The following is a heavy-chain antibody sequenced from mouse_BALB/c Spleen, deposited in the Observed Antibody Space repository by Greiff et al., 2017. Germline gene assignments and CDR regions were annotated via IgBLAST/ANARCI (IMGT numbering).Heavy chain of an antibody. CDR2: IYPGGGYT. Sequence: QVHVKQSGAELVRPGTSVKISCKASGYTFTNYWLGWVKQRPGHGLEWIGDIYPGGGYTNYNEKFKGKATLTADTSSSTAYMQLSSLTSEDSAVYFCARRGLPYYFDYWGQGTTLTVSS. CDR3: ARRGLPYYFDY. D-gene: IGHD3-3*01. CDR1: GYTFTNYW. V-gene: IGHV1-63*02. J-gene: IGHJ2*01.